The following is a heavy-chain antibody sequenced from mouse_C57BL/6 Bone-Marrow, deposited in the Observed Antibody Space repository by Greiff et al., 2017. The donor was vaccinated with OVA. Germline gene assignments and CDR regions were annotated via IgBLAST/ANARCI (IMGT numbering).Heavy chain of an antibody. V-gene: IGHV1-54*01. CDR2: INPGSGGT. Sequence: LLESGAELVRPGTSVKVSCKASGYAFTNYLIEWVKQRPGQGLEWIGVINPGSGGTNYNEKFKGKATLTADKSSSTAYMQLSSLTSEDSAVYFCARGLGLDYWGQGTTLTVSS. D-gene: IGHD4-1*01. CDR1: GYAFTNYL. J-gene: IGHJ2*01. CDR3: ARGLGLDY.